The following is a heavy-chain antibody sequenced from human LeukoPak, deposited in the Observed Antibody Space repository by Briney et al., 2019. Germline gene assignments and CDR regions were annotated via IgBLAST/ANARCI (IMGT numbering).Heavy chain of an antibody. J-gene: IGHJ3*02. CDR3: ARDRPSSGWYFDVFDI. CDR1: GGSFSGYY. V-gene: IGHV4-34*01. D-gene: IGHD6-19*01. CDR2: INHSGST. Sequence: SETLSLTCAVYGGSFSGYYWSWIRQPPGKGLEWIGEINHSGSTNYNPSLKSRVTISVDTSKNQFSLKLSSVTAADTAVYYCARDRPSSGWYFDVFDIWGQGTMVTVSS.